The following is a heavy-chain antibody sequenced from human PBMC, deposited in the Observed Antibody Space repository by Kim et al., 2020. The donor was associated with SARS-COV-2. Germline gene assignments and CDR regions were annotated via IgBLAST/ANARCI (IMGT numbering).Heavy chain of an antibody. CDR1: GYSFTNYW. CDR2: IFPADSNT. J-gene: IGHJ3*01. D-gene: IGHD2-21*01. Sequence: GESLKISCIGSGYSFTNYWIGWVRQMPGKGLEWMGIIFPADSNTRKSPSFQGQVTFSADKSITTAFLQWSSLQASDTAIYYCARHAAYCGADDCYPSAFDVWGQGTMVTVSS. V-gene: IGHV5-51*01. CDR3: ARHAAYCGADDCYPSAFDV.